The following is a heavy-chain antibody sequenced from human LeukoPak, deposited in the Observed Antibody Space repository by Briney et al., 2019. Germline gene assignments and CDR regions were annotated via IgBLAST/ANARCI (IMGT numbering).Heavy chain of an antibody. CDR3: AREVDDYYGSGSYSYFDY. CDR1: GYTFTSYY. CDR2: ISAYNGNT. Sequence: ASVTVSCKASGYTFTSYYMHWVRQAPGQGLGWMGWISAYNGNTNYAQKHQGRVTMSTDTSTSTAYMELRSLRSDDTAVYYCAREVDDYYGSGSYSYFDYWGQGTLVTVSS. V-gene: IGHV1-18*04. J-gene: IGHJ4*02. D-gene: IGHD3-10*01.